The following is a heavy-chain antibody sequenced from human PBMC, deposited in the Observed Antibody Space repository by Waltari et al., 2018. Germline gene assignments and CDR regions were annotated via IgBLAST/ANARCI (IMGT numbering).Heavy chain of an antibody. J-gene: IGHJ4*02. V-gene: IGHV3-7*01. CDR3: ARSYDFWSGYYTD. CDR1: GFTFSSYW. CDR2: IKQDGSEK. Sequence: DVQLVESGGGLVQPGGSLRLSCAASGFTFSSYWMRWVRQAPGKGLEWVDNIKQDGSEKYYVDSVKGRFTISRDNAKNSLYLQMNSLRAEDTAVYYCARSYDFWSGYYTDWGQGTLVTVSS. D-gene: IGHD3-3*01.